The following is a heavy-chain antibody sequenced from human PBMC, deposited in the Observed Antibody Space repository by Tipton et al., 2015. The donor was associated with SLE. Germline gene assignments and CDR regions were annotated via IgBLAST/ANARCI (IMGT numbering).Heavy chain of an antibody. CDR2: INAGNGNT. CDR1: GYTFTSYA. Sequence: QLVQSGAEVKKPGASVKVSCKASGYTFTSYAMHWVRQAPGQRLEWMGWINAGNGNTKYSQKFQGRVTITRDTSASTAYMELSSLRSEDTAVYYCARTYCSGGSCYGCMDVWGQGTTVTVSS. V-gene: IGHV1-3*01. D-gene: IGHD2-15*01. J-gene: IGHJ6*02. CDR3: ARTYCSGGSCYGCMDV.